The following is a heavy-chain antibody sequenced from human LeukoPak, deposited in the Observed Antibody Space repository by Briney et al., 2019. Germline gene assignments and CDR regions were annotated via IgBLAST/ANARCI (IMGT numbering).Heavy chain of an antibody. CDR3: ARQKTTANHYYFDY. V-gene: IGHV4-59*01. Sequence: PSESLSLTCTVSGGSISSYYWSWIRPPPGKGVEWSGYIYYSGSTNYNPSLKSRVTISVDTSKNQFSLKLSSVTAADTAVYYCARQKTTANHYYFDYWGQGTLVTVSS. CDR2: IYYSGST. D-gene: IGHD4-17*01. CDR1: GGSISSYY. J-gene: IGHJ4*02.